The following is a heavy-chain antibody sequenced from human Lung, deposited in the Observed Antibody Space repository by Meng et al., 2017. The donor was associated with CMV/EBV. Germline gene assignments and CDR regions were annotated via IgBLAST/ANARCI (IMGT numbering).Heavy chain of an antibody. CDR3: ARESTPNWGCGS. Sequence: ASVKVSCKASGYTFISYYTSYYIHWVRQAPVQGLEWMSMINPSRDNTNYAQKFQGRVTMTRDTSTSTVYMELSSQRSPDTAVYDCARESTPNWGCGSWGQGTLVTVSS. CDR2: INPSRDNT. CDR1: GYTFISYYTSYY. D-gene: IGHD7-27*01. J-gene: IGHJ5*02. V-gene: IGHV1-46*01.